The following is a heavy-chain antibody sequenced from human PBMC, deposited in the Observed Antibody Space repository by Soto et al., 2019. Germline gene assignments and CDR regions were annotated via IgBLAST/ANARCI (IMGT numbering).Heavy chain of an antibody. CDR1: GYTFTGYY. CDR2: IDPQTGGT. J-gene: IGHJ6*02. Sequence: ASVKVSCKASGYTFTGYYIHWVREAPGQGLEWMGWIDPQTGGTSYAQKFQGRVTLSRDTSINTAYLELSRLTFDDAAVYFCARERYQVISDGMDVWGQGTTVTVSS. V-gene: IGHV1-2*02. CDR3: ARERYQVISDGMDV. D-gene: IGHD2-2*01.